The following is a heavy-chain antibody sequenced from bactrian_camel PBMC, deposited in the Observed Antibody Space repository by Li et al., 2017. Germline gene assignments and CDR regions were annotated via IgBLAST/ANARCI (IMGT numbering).Heavy chain of an antibody. V-gene: IGHV3S1*01. CDR1: GYTYSTYY. CDR3: AARWAYEDRWNFAGIYDF. J-gene: IGHJ4*01. D-gene: IGHD4*01. CDR2: IMILGATT. Sequence: HVQLVESGGGSVQAGGSLRLSCAASGYTYSTYYMAWFRQAPGKEREGVAAIMILGATTYYVDSVKGRFTISRESAANTLYLQMNSLTPEDTAMYYCAARWAYEDRWNFAGIYDFWGQGTQVTVS.